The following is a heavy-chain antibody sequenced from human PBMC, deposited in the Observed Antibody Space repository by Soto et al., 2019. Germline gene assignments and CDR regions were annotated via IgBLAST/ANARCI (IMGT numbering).Heavy chain of an antibody. Sequence: PGGSLRLSCAASGFTFSSYAMQWVRQAPGKGLEWVAIISYDGRNEDYADSVKGRFTISRDNSKSTLYLQMNSLRPEDTAVYYCAKGRGYSGYFNGETDSWGQGILVTVSS. D-gene: IGHD5-12*01. CDR2: ISYDGRNE. CDR3: AKGRGYSGYFNGETDS. V-gene: IGHV3-30*04. J-gene: IGHJ4*02. CDR1: GFTFSSYA.